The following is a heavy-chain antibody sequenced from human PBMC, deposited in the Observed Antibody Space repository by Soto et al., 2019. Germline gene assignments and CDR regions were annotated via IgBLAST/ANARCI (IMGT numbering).Heavy chain of an antibody. V-gene: IGHV4-59*01. Sequence: PSETLSLTCTVSGGSISSYYWSWIRQPPGKGLEWIGYIYYSGSTNYNPSLKSRVTISVDTSKNQFSLKLSSVTAADTAVYYCARDQNDSGNYYTRFFDYWGQGTLVTVSS. CDR3: ARDQNDSGNYYTRFFDY. D-gene: IGHD3-10*01. CDR1: GGSISSYY. CDR2: IYYSGST. J-gene: IGHJ4*02.